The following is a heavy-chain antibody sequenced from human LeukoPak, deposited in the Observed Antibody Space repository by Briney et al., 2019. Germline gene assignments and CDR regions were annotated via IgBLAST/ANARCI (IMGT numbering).Heavy chain of an antibody. J-gene: IGHJ5*02. V-gene: IGHV3-48*03. CDR1: GFTFSSYE. Sequence: PGGSLRLSCAASGFTFSSYEMNWVRQAPGKGLEWGSYISSSGSTIYYADSVKGRFTISRDNAKNSLYLQMNSLRAEDTAVYYCARDRAYSSSPTWFDPWGQGTLVTVSS. D-gene: IGHD6-13*01. CDR3: ARDRAYSSSPTWFDP. CDR2: ISSSGSTI.